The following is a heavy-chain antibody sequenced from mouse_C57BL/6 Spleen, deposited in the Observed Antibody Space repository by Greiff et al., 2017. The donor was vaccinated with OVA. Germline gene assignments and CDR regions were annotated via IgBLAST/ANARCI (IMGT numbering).Heavy chain of an antibody. V-gene: IGHV2-2*01. D-gene: IGHD2-2*01. CDR2: IWSGGST. CDR1: GFSLTSYG. J-gene: IGHJ2*01. Sequence: VQLQQSGPGLVQPSQSLSITCTVSGFSLTSYGVHWVRQSPGKGLEWLGVIWSGGSTVYNAAFISRLSISKDNSKSQVFFKMNSLQADDTAIYYCARNGGLPNFDYWGQGTTLTVSS. CDR3: ARNGGLPNFDY.